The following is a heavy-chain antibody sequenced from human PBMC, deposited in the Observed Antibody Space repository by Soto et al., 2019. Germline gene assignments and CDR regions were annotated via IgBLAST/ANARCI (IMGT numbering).Heavy chain of an antibody. CDR1: VFTFISYA. D-gene: IGHD3-10*01. V-gene: IGHV3-23*01. CDR2: ISGSGGST. Sequence: GGSLRLSCAASVFTFISYAMSWVRQAPGKGLEWVSAISGSGGSTYYADSVKGRFTISRDNSKNTLYLQMNSLRAEDTAVYYCAKDPLGGAGYFDYWGQGTLVTVSS. J-gene: IGHJ4*02. CDR3: AKDPLGGAGYFDY.